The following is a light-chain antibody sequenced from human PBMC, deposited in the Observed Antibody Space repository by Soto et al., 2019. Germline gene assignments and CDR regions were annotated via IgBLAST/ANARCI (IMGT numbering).Light chain of an antibody. CDR3: LQDYNFPLT. J-gene: IGKJ4*01. Sequence: AIQMTKSPSSVSASLGDRVTITCRASQDIGNDLAWYQQRPGQAPKLLIYAASSLQSGLPSRFSGGGSGTDFTLTINNLQPGDIATYYCLQDYNFPLTFGVGTKLEIK. CDR1: QDIGND. V-gene: IGKV1-6*01. CDR2: AAS.